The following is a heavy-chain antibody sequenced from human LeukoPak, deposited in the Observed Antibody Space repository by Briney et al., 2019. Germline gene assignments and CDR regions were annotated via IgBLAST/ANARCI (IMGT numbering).Heavy chain of an antibody. V-gene: IGHV3-30*02. J-gene: IGHJ4*02. D-gene: IGHD6-13*01. CDR1: GFTFRSYG. Sequence: GGSLRLSCAASGFTFRSYGIHWVRQAPGKGLEWVAFIRYDGSKKYYADSVKGRFTISRDNSKNTLYLQMNSLRAEDTAVYYCARSIGAAGDYWGQGTLVTVSS. CDR3: ARSIGAAGDY. CDR2: IRYDGSKK.